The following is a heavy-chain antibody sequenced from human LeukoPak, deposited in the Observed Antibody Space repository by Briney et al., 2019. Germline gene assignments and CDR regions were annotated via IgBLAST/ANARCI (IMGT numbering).Heavy chain of an antibody. CDR2: MNPNSGNR. J-gene: IGHJ4*02. Sequence: GASVKVSCKASGYTFISYDINWVRQATGQGLEWMGWMNPNSGNRGYAQKFQGRVTITADESTSTAYMELSSLRSEDTAVYYCARSGSTKYYYDSSGYHFDYWGQGTLVTVSS. D-gene: IGHD3-22*01. CDR1: GYTFISYD. V-gene: IGHV1-8*03. CDR3: ARSGSTKYYYDSSGYHFDY.